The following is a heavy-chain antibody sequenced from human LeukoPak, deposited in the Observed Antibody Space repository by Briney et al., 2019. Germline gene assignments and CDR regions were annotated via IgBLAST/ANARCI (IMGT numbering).Heavy chain of an antibody. J-gene: IGHJ4*02. Sequence: PSETLSLTCTVSGGSISSYYLSWIRQPAGKGLEWIGRIYTSGSTNYNPSLKSRVTMSVDTSKNQFSLKLSSVTAADTAVYDCARVGSSGSFDYWGQGTLVTVSS. V-gene: IGHV4-4*07. CDR1: GGSISSYY. CDR3: ARVGSSGSFDY. CDR2: IYTSGST. D-gene: IGHD3-22*01.